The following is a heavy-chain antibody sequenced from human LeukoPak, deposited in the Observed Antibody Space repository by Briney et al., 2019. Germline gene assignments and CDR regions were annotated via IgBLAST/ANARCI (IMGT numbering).Heavy chain of an antibody. J-gene: IGHJ4*02. CDR2: VYYTGST. CDR3: ARTQYCSTTSCYFGYFDY. CDR1: GGSVSSASYY. D-gene: IGHD2-2*01. Sequence: SETLSLTCTVSGGSVSSASYYWSWIRQPPGKGLEWIAYVYYTGSTNYNPSLKSRVTISLDTSKNQFSLNLSSVTAADTAVYYCARTQYCSTTSCYFGYFDYWGQGTLVTVSS. V-gene: IGHV4-61*01.